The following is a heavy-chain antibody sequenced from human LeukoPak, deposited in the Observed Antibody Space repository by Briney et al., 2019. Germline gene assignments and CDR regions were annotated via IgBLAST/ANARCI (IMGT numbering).Heavy chain of an antibody. V-gene: IGHV4-39*02. CDR1: GGSISSSSYY. Sequence: SETLSLTCTVSGGSISSSSYYWGWIRQPPGKGLEWIGSIYYSGSTYYNPSLKSRVTISVDTSKNQFSLKLSSVTAADTAVYYCARDWGYGDYNWFDPWGQGTLVTASS. J-gene: IGHJ5*02. CDR3: ARDWGYGDYNWFDP. CDR2: IYYSGST. D-gene: IGHD4-17*01.